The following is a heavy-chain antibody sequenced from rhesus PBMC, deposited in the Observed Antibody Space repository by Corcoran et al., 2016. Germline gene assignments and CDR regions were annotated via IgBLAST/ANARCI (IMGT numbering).Heavy chain of an antibody. D-gene: IGHD6-31*01. Sequence: QVQLQESGPGLVKPSETLSLTCAVSGCSFSTYWWRWIRQPPGKGLEWIGEINGKRGSNKYNPSRKSRVTRSKDASKNQCSLNLSSRTAADTAVYYCATVKGGVQRGQLDYWGQGVLVTVSS. J-gene: IGHJ4*01. CDR3: ATVKGGVQRGQLDY. CDR2: INGKRGSN. V-gene: IGHV4-80*01. CDR1: GCSFSTYW.